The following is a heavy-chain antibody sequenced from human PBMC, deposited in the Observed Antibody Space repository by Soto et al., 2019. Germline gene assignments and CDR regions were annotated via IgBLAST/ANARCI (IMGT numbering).Heavy chain of an antibody. D-gene: IGHD2-2*02. CDR2: INAGNGNT. V-gene: IGHV1-3*01. J-gene: IGHJ4*02. CDR3: ARDRGGVPATAILRY. Sequence: QVQLVQSGAEVKKPGASVKVSCKASGYTFTSYAMHWVRQAPGQRLEWMGWINAGNGNTKYSQKFQGRVTITRDTSASTGYMELSSLRSEDTAVYYCARDRGGVPATAILRYWGQGTLVTVSS. CDR1: GYTFTSYA.